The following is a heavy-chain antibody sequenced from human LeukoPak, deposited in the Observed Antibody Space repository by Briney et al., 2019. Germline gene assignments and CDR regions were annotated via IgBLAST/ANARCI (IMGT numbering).Heavy chain of an antibody. CDR3: ARFNVVRYGSGSPFDY. D-gene: IGHD3-10*01. CDR2: ISYSGST. Sequence: SETLSLTCTVSGVSISSNYWSWIRQPPGKGLEWIGYISYSGSTNYNPSLKSRVTIFVDTSKNQFSLKLSSVTAADTAVYYCARFNVVRYGSGSPFDYWGQGTLVTVSS. V-gene: IGHV4-59*01. CDR1: GVSISSNY. J-gene: IGHJ4*02.